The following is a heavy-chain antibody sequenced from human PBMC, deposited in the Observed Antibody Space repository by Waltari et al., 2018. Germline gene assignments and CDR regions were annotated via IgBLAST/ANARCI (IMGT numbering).Heavy chain of an antibody. CDR2: IYTSGST. V-gene: IGHV4-61*02. J-gene: IGHJ6*02. CDR1: GGSISSGSYY. Sequence: QVQLQESGPGLVKPSQTLSLTCTVSGGSISSGSYYWSLIRQPAGKGLEWIGRIYTSGSTNYNPSLKSRVTISVDTSKNQFSLKLSSVTAADTAVYYCARDRRPAKYGMDVWGQGTTVTVSS. CDR3: ARDRRPAKYGMDV.